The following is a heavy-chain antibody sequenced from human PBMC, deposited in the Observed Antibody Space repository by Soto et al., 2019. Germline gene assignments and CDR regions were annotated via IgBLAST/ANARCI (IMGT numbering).Heavy chain of an antibody. D-gene: IGHD3-22*01. CDR2: IGDNGGHT. Sequence: EVQLLESGGALVQPGGSLRLSCAASGFTFTGYAMSWVRQAPGKGLEWVSSIGDNGGHTYYADPVQARFTVSTDNSKDTLCLQMTSLGTEDTAVNYGPKEAGLSSGYYFDFWGQVTLVTVSS. J-gene: IGHJ4*02. V-gene: IGHV3-23*01. CDR1: GFTFTGYA. CDR3: PKEAGLSSGYYFDF.